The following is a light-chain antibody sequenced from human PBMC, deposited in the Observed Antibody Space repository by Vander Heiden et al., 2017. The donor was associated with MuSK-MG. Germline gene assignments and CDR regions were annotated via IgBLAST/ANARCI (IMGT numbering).Light chain of an antibody. Sequence: PGQSITISCTGTSSDVGSYNLVSWYQQHPGKAPKLIIYEVSKRPSGVSNRFSGSKAGNTASLTISGHPAEGEADYYCFPDASSSNVVFGGGTKLTVL. V-gene: IGLV2-23*02. CDR2: EVS. CDR3: FPDASSSNVV. J-gene: IGLJ2*01. CDR1: SSDVGSYNL.